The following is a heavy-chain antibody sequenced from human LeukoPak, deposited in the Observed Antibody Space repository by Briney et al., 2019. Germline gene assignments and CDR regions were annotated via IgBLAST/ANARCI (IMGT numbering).Heavy chain of an antibody. Sequence: GGSLRLSCAASGYTFSSYAMSWVRQAPGKGLEWVSAISGSGGNTYYADSVKGRFTISRDNSKNTLYLQMNSLRAEDTAVYYCAKGVGMSSSGAIFDYWGQGTLVTVSS. J-gene: IGHJ4*02. V-gene: IGHV3-23*01. CDR1: GYTFSSYA. CDR3: AKGVGMSSSGAIFDY. CDR2: ISGSGGNT. D-gene: IGHD1-14*01.